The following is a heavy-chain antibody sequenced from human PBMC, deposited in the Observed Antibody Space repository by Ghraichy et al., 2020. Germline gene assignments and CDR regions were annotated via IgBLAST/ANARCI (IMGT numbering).Heavy chain of an antibody. J-gene: IGHJ4*02. D-gene: IGHD2-15*01. CDR1: GGSMSTTRSY. V-gene: IGHV4-39*01. CDR3: ARVEVVVVASGIDY. CDR2: VYYTGIT. Sequence: SETLSLTCNVSGGSMSTTRSYWAWIRQPPGKGLEWIGYVYYTGITYYNPSLEGRLTISVDTSKSQFSLKVRSVTAADTAVYYCARVEVVVVASGIDYWGQGTLVTVSS.